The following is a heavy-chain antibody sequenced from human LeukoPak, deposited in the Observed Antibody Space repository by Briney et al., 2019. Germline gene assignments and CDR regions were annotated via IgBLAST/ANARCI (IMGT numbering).Heavy chain of an antibody. V-gene: IGHV1-18*01. CDR3: ARDSMGFYGSGSGT. D-gene: IGHD3-10*01. CDR1: GXTFTSXX. Sequence: CXAXGXTFTSXXXXWVRXXPXXGXEXMGWISAYNGNTNYAQKLQGRVTMTTDTSTSTAYMELRSLRSDDTAVYYCARDSMGFYGSGSGTWGQGTLVTVSS. CDR2: ISAYNGNT. J-gene: IGHJ5*02.